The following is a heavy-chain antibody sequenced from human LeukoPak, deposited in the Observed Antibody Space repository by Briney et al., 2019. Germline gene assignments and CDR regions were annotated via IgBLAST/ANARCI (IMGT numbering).Heavy chain of an antibody. CDR1: GYTFTSYD. Sequence: ASVKVSCKASGYTFTSYDINWVRQATAQGLEWMGWMNPNSGNTGYAQKFQGRVTMTRNTSISTAYMELSSLRSEDTAVYYCARQKFFRHRVFDYWGQGTLVTVSS. J-gene: IGHJ4*02. CDR2: MNPNSGNT. V-gene: IGHV1-8*01. CDR3: ARQKFFRHRVFDY.